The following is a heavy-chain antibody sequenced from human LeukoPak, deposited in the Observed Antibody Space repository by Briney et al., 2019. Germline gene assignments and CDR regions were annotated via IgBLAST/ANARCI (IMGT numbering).Heavy chain of an antibody. D-gene: IGHD6-19*01. V-gene: IGHV3-74*01. CDR1: GFTFSTYW. J-gene: IGHJ4*02. CDR3: ARDRAAGAFDY. Sequence: PGGSLRLSCAASGFTFSTYWMHWVRQAPGKGLVWVSRINPDGSSTTYADSVKGRFTISRDNARNSLYLQMNSLRAEDTAVYYCARDRAAGAFDYWGQGTLVTVSS. CDR2: INPDGSST.